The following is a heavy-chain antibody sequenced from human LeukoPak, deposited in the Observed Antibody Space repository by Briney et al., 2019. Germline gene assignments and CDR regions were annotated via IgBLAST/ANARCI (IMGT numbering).Heavy chain of an antibody. Sequence: GGSLRLSCAASGFTFSNAWMSWVRQAPGKGLEWVGRIKSKTDGGTTEYAASVKGRFTISRDDSKSIAYLQMNSLKTEDTAVYYCTRENYDFWSGHDYWGQGTLVTVSS. D-gene: IGHD3-3*01. CDR3: TRENYDFWSGHDY. CDR2: IKSKTDGGTT. CDR1: GFTFSNAW. V-gene: IGHV3-15*01. J-gene: IGHJ4*02.